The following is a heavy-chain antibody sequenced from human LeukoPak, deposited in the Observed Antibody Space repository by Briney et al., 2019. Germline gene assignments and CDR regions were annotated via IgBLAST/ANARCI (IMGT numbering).Heavy chain of an antibody. V-gene: IGHV3-7*01. Sequence: PGGSLRLSCVASGFTFSRHWMAWVRQAPGKGLEWVANIKKDGREIYYMDSVKGRFTISRDNAKNSVYLQMNSLRAEDTAVYYCARTDSTSSGYFDYWGQGTLVTVSS. D-gene: IGHD6-6*01. CDR3: ARTDSTSSGYFDY. CDR1: GFTFSRHW. J-gene: IGHJ4*02. CDR2: IKKDGREI.